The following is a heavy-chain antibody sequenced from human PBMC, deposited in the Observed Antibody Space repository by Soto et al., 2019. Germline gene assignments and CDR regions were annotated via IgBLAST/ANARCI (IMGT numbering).Heavy chain of an antibody. CDR3: ARVSPPPDY. Sequence: SGGSLRLSWAASGFTFSDYYMSWIRQAPGKGLEWVSYISTSGSTINYADSVKGRFTISRDNAKNSLYLQMNSLRAEDTAVYYCARVSPPPDYWGQGTLVTVSS. J-gene: IGHJ4*02. V-gene: IGHV3-11*01. CDR2: ISTSGSTI. CDR1: GFTFSDYY.